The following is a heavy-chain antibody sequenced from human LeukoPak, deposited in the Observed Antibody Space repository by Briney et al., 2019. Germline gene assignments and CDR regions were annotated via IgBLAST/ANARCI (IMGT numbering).Heavy chain of an antibody. J-gene: IGHJ4*02. CDR3: AQLLYYDGTVYSTYYFDF. Sequence: SGPTLVKPTQTLALTCTFSGFSLSTSGVAVAWIRQPPGKALEWLALIYWDDGKRYSPSLKRRLTITNPPSKNQVFLTLTNMDPVDTATYYCAQLLYYDGTVYSTYYFDFWGQGALVTVSS. CDR2: IYWDDGK. V-gene: IGHV2-5*02. D-gene: IGHD3-22*01. CDR1: GFSLSTSGVA.